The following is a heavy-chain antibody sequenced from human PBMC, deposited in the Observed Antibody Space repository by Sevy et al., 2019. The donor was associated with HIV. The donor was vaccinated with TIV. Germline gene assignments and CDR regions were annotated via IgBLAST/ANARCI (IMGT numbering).Heavy chain of an antibody. CDR2: ISSDRSTK. Sequence: GGSLRLSCTVSGFSFSDCAMHWVRQAPGKGLEWVALISSDRSTKFYADSVRGRFTISGDNSKNTLYLQMNSLSADDTAVYYCAKDDNQGDGSSSFDYWGQGTLVTVSS. CDR3: AKDDNQGDGSSSFDY. V-gene: IGHV3-30*18. CDR1: GFSFSDCA. J-gene: IGHJ4*02. D-gene: IGHD3-10*01.